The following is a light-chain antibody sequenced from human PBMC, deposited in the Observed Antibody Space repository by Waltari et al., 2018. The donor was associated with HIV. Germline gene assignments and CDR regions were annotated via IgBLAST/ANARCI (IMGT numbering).Light chain of an antibody. V-gene: IGLV2-14*01. J-gene: IGLJ3*02. CDR1: TSAFDTFNF. CDR2: EVY. CDR3: SSYSARGFVA. Sequence: HSALTQPASVSGSPGQSIPISCTGPTSAFDTFNFVSWYQHSPGRAPKLIIFEVYSRPSGVSERFSGSKSGDTASLTISALRAEDEADYFCSSYSARGFVAFGGGTKVTVL.